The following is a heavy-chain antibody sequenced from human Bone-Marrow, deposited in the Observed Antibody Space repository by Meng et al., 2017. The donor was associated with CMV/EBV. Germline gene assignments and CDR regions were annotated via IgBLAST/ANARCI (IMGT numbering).Heavy chain of an antibody. CDR3: ARGAAAGRHWFDP. CDR1: GFTFSSYA. J-gene: IGHJ5*02. CDR2: IIPILGIA. D-gene: IGHD6-13*01. Sequence: KISCAASGFTFSSYAMHWVRQAPGKGLEWMGGIIPILGIANYAQKFQGRVTITADKSTSTAYMELSSLRSEDTAVYYCARGAAAGRHWFDPWGQGTLVTVSS. V-gene: IGHV1-69*10.